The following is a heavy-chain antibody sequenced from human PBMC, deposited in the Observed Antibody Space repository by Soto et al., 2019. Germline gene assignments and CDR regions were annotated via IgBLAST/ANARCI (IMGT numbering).Heavy chain of an antibody. Sequence: GGSLRLSCAASGFTVSRNYMSWVRQAPGKVLEWVLVIYSGGSTYYADSVKDRFTISRDHSKNTLYLQMNGLRAEDTAVYYCARGGSRLLQLLIVFDSWGQGTLVNVSS. V-gene: IGHV3-53*01. CDR3: ARGGSRLLQLLIVFDS. CDR2: IYSGGST. J-gene: IGHJ4*02. D-gene: IGHD2-21*02. CDR1: GFTVSRNY.